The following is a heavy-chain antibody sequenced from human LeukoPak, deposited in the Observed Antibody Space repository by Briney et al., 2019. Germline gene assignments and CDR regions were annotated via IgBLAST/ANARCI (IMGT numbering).Heavy chain of an antibody. J-gene: IGHJ6*01. CDR1: GGSISSRDFY. Sequence: SETLSLTCTVSGGSISSRDFYWGWIRQPPGKGLEWIGSISYSGSTYYNPSLKSRVTISVDTSKNQFSLKLSSVTAADTAVYYCARHDDPTTYYYYYYGMDVWGQGTTVTVSS. CDR2: ISYSGST. CDR3: ARHDDPTTYYYYYYGMDV. D-gene: IGHD1-14*01. V-gene: IGHV4-39*01.